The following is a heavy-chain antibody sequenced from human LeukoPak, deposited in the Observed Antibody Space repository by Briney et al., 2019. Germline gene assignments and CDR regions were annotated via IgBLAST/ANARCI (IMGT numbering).Heavy chain of an antibody. V-gene: IGHV3-7*01. Sequence: GGSLRLSCAASGFTFSSYWMSWVRQAPGKGLEWVANIKQDGSEKYYVDSVKGRFTISRDNAKNSLYLQMNSLRAEDTAVYYCAKDPDYGGMKYYFDYWGQGTLVTVSS. D-gene: IGHD4-23*01. CDR3: AKDPDYGGMKYYFDY. J-gene: IGHJ4*02. CDR2: IKQDGSEK. CDR1: GFTFSSYW.